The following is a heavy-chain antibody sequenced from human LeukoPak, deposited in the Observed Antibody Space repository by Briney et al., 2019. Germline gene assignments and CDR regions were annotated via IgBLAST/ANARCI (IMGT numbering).Heavy chain of an antibody. CDR3: ALGVYGSNYGMDV. Sequence: GGSLRLSCAASGVTFRTYGMHWVRQAPGKGLEWVAVISNDGKNEFYADSMKGRFTIARDVSRNTLFLQMNSLRAEDTAVYYCALGVYGSNYGMDVWGQGTTVTVSS. CDR2: ISNDGKNE. V-gene: IGHV3-30*03. D-gene: IGHD2/OR15-2a*01. J-gene: IGHJ6*02. CDR1: GVTFRTYG.